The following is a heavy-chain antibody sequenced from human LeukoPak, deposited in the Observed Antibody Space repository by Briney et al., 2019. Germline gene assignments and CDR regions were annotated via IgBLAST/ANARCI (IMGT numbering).Heavy chain of an antibody. J-gene: IGHJ6*02. CDR1: EGTFSSYA. V-gene: IGHV1-69*04. CDR2: IIPILGIA. D-gene: IGHD4-23*01. Sequence: SVKVSCKASEGTFSSYAISWVRQAPGQGLEWMGRIIPILGIANYAQKFQGRVTITADKSTSTAYMELSGLRSEDTAVYYCAGNGMTTVAHWYYYGMDVWGQGTTVTVSS. CDR3: AGNGMTTVAHWYYYGMDV.